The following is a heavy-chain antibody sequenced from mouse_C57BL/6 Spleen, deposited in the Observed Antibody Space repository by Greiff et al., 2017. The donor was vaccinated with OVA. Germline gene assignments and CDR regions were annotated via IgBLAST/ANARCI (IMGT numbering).Heavy chain of an antibody. J-gene: IGHJ2*01. CDR3: TRGFYYFDY. CDR2: IDPETGGT. Sequence: LVESGAELVRPGASVTLSCKASGYTFTDYEMHWVKQTPVHGLEWIGAIDPETGGTAYNQKFKGKAILTADKSSSTAYMELRSLTSEDSAVYYCTRGFYYFDYWGQGTTLTVSS. CDR1: GYTFTDYE. V-gene: IGHV1-15*01.